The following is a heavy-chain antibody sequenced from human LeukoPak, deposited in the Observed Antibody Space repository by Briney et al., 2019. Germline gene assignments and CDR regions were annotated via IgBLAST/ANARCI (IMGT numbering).Heavy chain of an antibody. CDR2: INHSGST. V-gene: IGHV4-34*01. J-gene: IGHJ6*03. Sequence: KTSETLSLTCAVYGGSFSGYYWSWIRQPPGKGLEWIGEINHSGSTNYNPSLKSRVTISVDTSKNQFSLKLSSVTAADTAVYYCARGGIQLWLPYYYYYMDVWGKGTTVTVSS. CDR3: ARGGIQLWLPYYYYYMDV. D-gene: IGHD5-18*01. CDR1: GGSFSGYY.